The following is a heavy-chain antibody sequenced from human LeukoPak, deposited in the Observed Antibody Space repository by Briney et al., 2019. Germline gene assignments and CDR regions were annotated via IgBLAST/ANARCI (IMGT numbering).Heavy chain of an antibody. CDR1: GFTFSSYG. Sequence: PGGSLRLSCAASGFTFSSYGMHWVRQAPGKGLEWVAVIWYDGSNKYYADSVKGRFTISRDNSKNTLYLQMNSLRAEDTAVYYCASEADGSRDDYNPFDYWGQGTLVTVSS. V-gene: IGHV3-33*01. CDR2: IWYDGSNK. D-gene: IGHD5-24*01. J-gene: IGHJ4*02. CDR3: ASEADGSRDDYNPFDY.